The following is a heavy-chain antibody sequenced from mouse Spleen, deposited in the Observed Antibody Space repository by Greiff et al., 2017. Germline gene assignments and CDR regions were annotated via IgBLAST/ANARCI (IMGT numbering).Heavy chain of an antibody. CDR3: ARRAYDYVYFDY. D-gene: IGHD2-4*01. CDR2: ISSGGGNT. CDR1: GFTFSSYA. V-gene: IGHV5-9*04. Sequence: EVKLVESGGGLVKLGGSLKLSCAASGFTFSSYAMSWVRQTPEKRLEWVATISSGGGNTYYPDSVKGRFTISRDNAKNTLYLQMSSLKSEDTAMYYCARRAYDYVYFDYWGQGTTLTVSS. J-gene: IGHJ2*01.